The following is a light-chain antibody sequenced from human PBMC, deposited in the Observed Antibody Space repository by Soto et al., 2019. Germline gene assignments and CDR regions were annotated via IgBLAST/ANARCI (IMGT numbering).Light chain of an antibody. CDR3: QQYGSSPPIT. Sequence: EIVLTQSPGTLSLSPGERATLSCRASQSVSSSYLAWYQQKPGQAPRLLIYGASSRATGIPDRFSGSGSGTHFNLTISRLEPEDFAVYYCQQYGSSPPITFGQGTRLEIK. CDR2: GAS. J-gene: IGKJ5*01. V-gene: IGKV3-20*01. CDR1: QSVSSSY.